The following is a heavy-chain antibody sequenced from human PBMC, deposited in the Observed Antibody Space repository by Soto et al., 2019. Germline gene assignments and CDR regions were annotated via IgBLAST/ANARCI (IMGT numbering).Heavy chain of an antibody. CDR2: INAGNGNT. Sequence: ASVKASCKASGYTFTGYAMHWVRQAPGQRLEWMGWINAGNGNTKYSQKFQGRVTITRDTSASTAYMELSILRSEFTAVYYCARAVAVPADFDYWGQGTLVTVSS. D-gene: IGHD6-19*01. V-gene: IGHV1-3*01. J-gene: IGHJ4*02. CDR1: GYTFTGYA. CDR3: ARAVAVPADFDY.